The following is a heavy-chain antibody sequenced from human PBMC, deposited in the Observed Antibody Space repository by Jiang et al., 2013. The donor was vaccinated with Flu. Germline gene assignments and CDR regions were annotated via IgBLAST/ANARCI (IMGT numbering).Heavy chain of an antibody. Sequence: YADSGKGRFTISRDNAKNTLYLQMNSLRAEDTAVYYCARGFRGGWFFDYWGQGTLVTVSS. CDR3: ARGFRGGWFFDY. J-gene: IGHJ4*02. V-gene: IGHV3-74*01. D-gene: IGHD2-15*01.